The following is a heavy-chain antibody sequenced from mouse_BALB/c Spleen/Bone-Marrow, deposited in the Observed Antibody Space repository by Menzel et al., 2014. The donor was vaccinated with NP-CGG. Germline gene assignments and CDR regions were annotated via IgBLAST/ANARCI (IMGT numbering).Heavy chain of an antibody. Sequence: VQLQQSGAELVKPGASVKMSCKASGYTFTSYWMHWVKQRPGHGLEWIGLIDPSDSYTSYNQNFKGKATLTVDTSSNTAYMQISSLTSEDSAIYYCSREEGNHYFDYWGQGTTLAVSS. J-gene: IGHJ2*01. CDR1: GYTFTSYW. V-gene: IGHV1S127*01. CDR3: SREEGNHYFDY. CDR2: IDPSDSYT.